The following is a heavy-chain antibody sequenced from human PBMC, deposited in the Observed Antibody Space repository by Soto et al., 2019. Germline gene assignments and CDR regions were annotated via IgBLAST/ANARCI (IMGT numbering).Heavy chain of an antibody. Sequence: EVQLVESGGGLVQPGGSLRLSCAVSGFSLSSSWMHWVRQAPGKGLVWVSRISFDGTATTSADAVKGRFIISRDNAKNTLFLQMHNLRADDTAMYYCVRDRRLRGHPFDIWGQGTFVSVSS. V-gene: IGHV3-74*03. J-gene: IGHJ3*02. CDR3: VRDRRLRGHPFDI. CDR1: GFSLSSSW. CDR2: ISFDGTAT. D-gene: IGHD2-21*02.